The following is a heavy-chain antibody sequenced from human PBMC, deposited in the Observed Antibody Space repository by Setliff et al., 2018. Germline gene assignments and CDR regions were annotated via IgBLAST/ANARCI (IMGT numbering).Heavy chain of an antibody. V-gene: IGHV4-4*07. Sequence: SETLSLTCTVSGRSISSYYWSWIRQPAGKGLEWIGHIYIGGSANYNPSLKSRVTMSIDTSKNQFSLKLNSVTAADMAVYYCAREQWLDPPGYYYMDVWAKGTTVTVSS. CDR1: GRSISSYY. D-gene: IGHD6-19*01. J-gene: IGHJ6*03. CDR3: AREQWLDPPGYYYMDV. CDR2: IYIGGSA.